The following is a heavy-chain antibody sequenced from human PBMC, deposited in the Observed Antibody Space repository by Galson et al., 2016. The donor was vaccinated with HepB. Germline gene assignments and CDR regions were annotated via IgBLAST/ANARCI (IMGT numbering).Heavy chain of an antibody. CDR3: AKTTVNTGYYGMDV. CDR1: GFTFNKYA. CDR2: TSGSGGST. D-gene: IGHD5-18*01. Sequence: SLRLSCAASGFTFNKYAMNWVRQAPGKGLEWVSGTSGSGGSTYYADSVTGRLTISRDNSKNTLYLQMNSLRAEDTAVYYCAKTTVNTGYYGMDVWGQGTTVTVSS. V-gene: IGHV3-23*01. J-gene: IGHJ6*02.